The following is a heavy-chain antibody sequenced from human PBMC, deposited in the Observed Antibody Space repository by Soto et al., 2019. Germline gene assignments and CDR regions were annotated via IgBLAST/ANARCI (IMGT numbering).Heavy chain of an antibody. J-gene: IGHJ3*02. CDR2: IGTASDT. V-gene: IGHV3-13*04. CDR3: ARGSTTAWEFEI. D-gene: IGHD4-17*01. CDR1: GLTFRSYE. Sequence: GGPMRLSCAASGLTFRSYEMHWARQATGKGLEWVSAIGTASDTYYPGSVKGRFTISRENAKNSLYLQMNSLRPVFAAVYYCARGSTTAWEFEIWGQGTMVTVSS.